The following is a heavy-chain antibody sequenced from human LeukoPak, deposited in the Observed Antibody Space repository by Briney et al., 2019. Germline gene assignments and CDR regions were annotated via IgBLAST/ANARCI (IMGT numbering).Heavy chain of an antibody. D-gene: IGHD3-3*01. CDR2: ISNDGGRK. Sequence: GGSLRLSCAPSGFTFSRHGMHWVRQAPGKGLEWVAIISNDGGRKYYAHSVEGRFTISRDNSKNTLYLQMDSLRAEDTAVYYCARDRAWNYFDYWGQGTLVTVSS. CDR3: ARDRAWNYFDY. V-gene: IGHV3-30*03. J-gene: IGHJ4*02. CDR1: GFTFSRHG.